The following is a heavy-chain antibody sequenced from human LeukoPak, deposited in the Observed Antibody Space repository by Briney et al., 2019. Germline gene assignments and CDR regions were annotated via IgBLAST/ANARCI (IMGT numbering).Heavy chain of an antibody. D-gene: IGHD6-13*01. CDR3: ARSRGYFDY. CDR2: IYYSGDT. Sequence: SETLSLTCTVSGGSISSYYWSWIRQPPGKGLEWIGYIYYSGDTNYNPSLKSLVTISVDMSKNQFSLKLSSVTAADTAVYYCARSRGYFDYWGQGTLVTVSS. V-gene: IGHV4-59*01. J-gene: IGHJ4*02. CDR1: GGSISSYY.